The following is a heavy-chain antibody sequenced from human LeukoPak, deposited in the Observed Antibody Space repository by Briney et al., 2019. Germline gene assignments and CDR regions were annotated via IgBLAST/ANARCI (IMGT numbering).Heavy chain of an antibody. V-gene: IGHV4-59*08. CDR3: VRQPYSSGAYYFEY. D-gene: IGHD3-22*01. CDR2: IFYTGSS. Sequence: SETLSLTCIVSGGSLSGYYWSWVRQPPGKGLEWVGYIFYTGSSKYNPSLKSRVTMSVDTSKNQFSLNLSSVTAADTAVYYCVRQPYSSGAYYFEYWGQGTLVTVSS. J-gene: IGHJ4*02. CDR1: GGSLSGYY.